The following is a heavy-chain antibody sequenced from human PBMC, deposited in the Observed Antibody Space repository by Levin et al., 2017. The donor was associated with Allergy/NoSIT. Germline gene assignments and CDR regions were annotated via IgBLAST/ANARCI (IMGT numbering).Heavy chain of an antibody. D-gene: IGHD5-12*01. Sequence: PGGSLRLSCAASGFTYSRYLMSWVRQAPGKGLEWVSAISGSGGDTYYADSVKGRFSISRDNSKDTLYLQMNSLRAEDTAVYYCAKDLGGYSGYSHFEYWGQGTLVAVSS. CDR3: AKDLGGYSGYSHFEY. CDR1: GFTYSRYL. V-gene: IGHV3-23*01. CDR2: ISGSGGDT. J-gene: IGHJ4*02.